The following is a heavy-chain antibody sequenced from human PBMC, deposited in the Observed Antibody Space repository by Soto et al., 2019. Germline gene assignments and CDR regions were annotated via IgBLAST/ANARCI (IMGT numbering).Heavy chain of an antibody. CDR3: ARGYCSGGSCCGDY. J-gene: IGHJ4*02. V-gene: IGHV3-21*01. D-gene: IGHD2-15*01. CDR1: GFTFSSYS. CDR2: ISSSSSYI. Sequence: GGSLRLSCAASGFTFSSYSMNWVRQAPGKGLEWVSSISSSSSYIYYADSVKGRFTTSRDNAKNSLYLQMNSLRAEDTAVYYCARGYCSGGSCCGDYWGQGTLVTVSS.